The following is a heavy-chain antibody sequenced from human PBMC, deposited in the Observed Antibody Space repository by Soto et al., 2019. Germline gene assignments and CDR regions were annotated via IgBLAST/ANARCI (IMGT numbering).Heavy chain of an antibody. CDR1: GFSLSNARMG. J-gene: IGHJ6*03. Sequence: SGPVLVKPTETLTLTCTVSGFSLSNARMGVSWIRQPPGKALEWLAHIFSNDEKSYSTSLKSRLTISKDTSKSQVVLTMTNMDPVDTATYYCARMRVYAHYYYYYMDVWGKGTTVTVSS. V-gene: IGHV2-26*01. D-gene: IGHD2-8*01. CDR3: ARMRVYAHYYYYYMDV. CDR2: IFSNDEK.